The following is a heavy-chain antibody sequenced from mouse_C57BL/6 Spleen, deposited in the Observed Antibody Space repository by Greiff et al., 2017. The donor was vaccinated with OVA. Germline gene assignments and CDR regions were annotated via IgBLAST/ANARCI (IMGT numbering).Heavy chain of an antibody. CDR2: ISSGSSTI. D-gene: IGHD1-1*01. Sequence: DVMLVESGGGLVKPGGSLKLSCAASGFTFSDYGMHWVRQAPEKGLEWVAYISSGSSTIYYADTVKGRFTISRDNAKNTLFLQMTSLRSEDTAMYYCARDYYGKGWYFDVWGTGTTVTVSS. V-gene: IGHV5-17*01. J-gene: IGHJ1*03. CDR1: GFTFSDYG. CDR3: ARDYYGKGWYFDV.